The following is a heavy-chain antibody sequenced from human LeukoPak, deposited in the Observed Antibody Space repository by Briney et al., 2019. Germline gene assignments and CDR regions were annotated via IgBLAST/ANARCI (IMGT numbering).Heavy chain of an antibody. CDR2: IKRIIDGGTT. CDR1: GFTFSNTW. J-gene: IGHJ4*02. V-gene: IGHV3-15*01. Sequence: KTGGSLRLSCAASGFTFSNTWMNWVRQGPGKGLECVGRIKRIIDGGTTDYAAPVKGRFTVSREDSINTLYLQMSSLKTEDTAVYYCTAQGGSGDLRYWGQGTLVTVSS. D-gene: IGHD4-17*01. CDR3: TAQGGSGDLRY.